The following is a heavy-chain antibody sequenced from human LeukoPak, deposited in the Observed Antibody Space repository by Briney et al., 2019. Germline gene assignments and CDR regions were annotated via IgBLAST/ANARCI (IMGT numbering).Heavy chain of an antibody. CDR3: ATDLRDIVVVPAEDGAFDI. J-gene: IGHJ3*02. Sequence: GASVKVSCKVSGYTLTELSMHWVRQAPGKGLEWMGGFDPEDGETIYAQKFQGRVTMTEDTSTDTAYMELSSLRSEDTAVYYCATDLRDIVVVPAEDGAFDIWGQGTKVTVSS. CDR2: FDPEDGET. V-gene: IGHV1-24*01. CDR1: GYTLTELS. D-gene: IGHD2-2*01.